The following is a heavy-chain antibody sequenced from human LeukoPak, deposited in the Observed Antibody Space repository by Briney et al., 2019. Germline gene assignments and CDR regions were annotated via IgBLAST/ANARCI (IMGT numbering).Heavy chain of an antibody. V-gene: IGHV2-5*02. CDR1: GFSLSTSGVG. J-gene: IGHJ4*02. Sequence: ESGPTLVNPTQTLTLTCTFSGFSLSTSGVGVGWIRQPPGKALEWLALIYWDDDKRYSPSLKGRLTITKDTSKNQVVLTMTNMDPVDTATYYCAHHGDLSDYWGQGTLVTISS. CDR2: IYWDDDK. CDR3: AHHGDLSDY.